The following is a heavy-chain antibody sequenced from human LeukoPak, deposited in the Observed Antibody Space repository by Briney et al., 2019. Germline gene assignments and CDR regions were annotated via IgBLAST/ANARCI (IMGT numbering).Heavy chain of an antibody. J-gene: IGHJ4*02. CDR3: THTVDYGGNPNDY. CDR1: GVPLSSGVVG. V-gene: IGHV2-5*01. D-gene: IGHD4-23*01. CDR2: IYWNDDK. Sequence: SGPTLVNPTQTLTLTCTFSGVPLSSGVVGVGWIRQPPGKALEWLALIYWNDDKRYSPSLKNRLTITKDTSENQVVLTLTNMEPVDTATYYCTHTVDYGGNPNDYWGQGTLVTVSS.